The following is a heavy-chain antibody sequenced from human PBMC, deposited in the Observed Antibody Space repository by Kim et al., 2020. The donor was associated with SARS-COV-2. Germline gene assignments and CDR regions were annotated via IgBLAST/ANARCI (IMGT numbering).Heavy chain of an antibody. J-gene: IGHJ4*02. D-gene: IGHD5-18*01. CDR1: GGSISSSSYY. V-gene: IGHV4-39*01. CDR2: IYYSGST. CDR3: ARQGGGYSYGPFDY. Sequence: SETLSLTCTVSGGSISSSSYYWGWIRQPPGKGLEWIGSIYYSGSTYYNPSLKSRVTISVDTSKNQFSLKLSSVTAADTAVYYCARQGGGYSYGPFDYWGQGTLVTVSS.